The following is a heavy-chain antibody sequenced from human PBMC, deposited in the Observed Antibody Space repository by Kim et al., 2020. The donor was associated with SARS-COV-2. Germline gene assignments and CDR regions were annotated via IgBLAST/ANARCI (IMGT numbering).Heavy chain of an antibody. D-gene: IGHD3-10*01. CDR3: ARDFRFGELLYDY. V-gene: IGHV3-33*01. Sequence: YADSVKGRFTISRDNSKNTLYLQMNSLRAEDTAVYYCARDFRFGELLYDYWGQGTLVTVSS. J-gene: IGHJ4*02.